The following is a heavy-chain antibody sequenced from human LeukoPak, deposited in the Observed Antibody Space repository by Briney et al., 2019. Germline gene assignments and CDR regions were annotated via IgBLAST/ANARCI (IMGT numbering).Heavy chain of an antibody. CDR2: ISAYNGNT. Sequence: PGASVKVSCKASGYTFTSYGISGVRQAPGQGLEWMGWISAYNGNTNYAQKLQGRVTMTTDTSTSTDYMELRSLRSDDTAVYYCARVSGFGDHDYWGQGTLVTVSS. J-gene: IGHJ4*02. D-gene: IGHD3-10*01. CDR3: ARVSGFGDHDY. CDR1: GYTFTSYG. V-gene: IGHV1-18*01.